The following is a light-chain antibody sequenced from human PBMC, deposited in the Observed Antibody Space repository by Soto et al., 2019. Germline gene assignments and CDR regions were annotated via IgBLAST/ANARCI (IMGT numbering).Light chain of an antibody. CDR2: EVS. V-gene: IGLV2-8*01. CDR1: SSDIGAYNY. J-gene: IGLJ1*01. CDR3: SSFAGNNNRGV. Sequence: QSVLTQPASVSGSPGQSITISCTGTSSDIGAYNYVSWYQQHPGKAPKLMIYEVSQRPSGVPDRFSGSKSGNTATLTVSGLQAEDEADYYCSSFAGNNNRGVFGSGTKLTVL.